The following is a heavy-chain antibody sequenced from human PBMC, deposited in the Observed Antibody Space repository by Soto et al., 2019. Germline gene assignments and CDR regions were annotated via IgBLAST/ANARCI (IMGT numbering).Heavy chain of an antibody. J-gene: IGHJ4*02. CDR2: VSPDHGNA. Sequence: QVRVVQSGAEVKKPGASVKVSCKTSGYTFTDYDINWVRQAPGQGLEWMGWVSPDHGNAGYARQFQGRITMTSDTSINTFFMELTNLRPEDTAVYYCAVTTGYWGQGTKVTGSS. V-gene: IGHV1-8*01. CDR1: GYTFTDYD. CDR3: AVTTGY. D-gene: IGHD4-17*01.